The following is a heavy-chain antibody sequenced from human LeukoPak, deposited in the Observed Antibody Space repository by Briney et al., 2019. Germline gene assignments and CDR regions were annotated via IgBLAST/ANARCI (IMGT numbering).Heavy chain of an antibody. Sequence: ASVKVSCKASGYSFSGYYIHWVRQAPGQGLGWMGWINPNSSATNYAQKFQRTVTLNRDTSTTTAYRQLRRLRSDDTAVYYCARDQNYLDSTAYYGMDCWGQETLVTVSS. D-gene: IGHD3-22*01. V-gene: IGHV1-2*02. J-gene: IGHJ4*02. CDR1: GYSFSGYY. CDR3: ARDQNYLDSTAYYGMDC. CDR2: INPNSSAT.